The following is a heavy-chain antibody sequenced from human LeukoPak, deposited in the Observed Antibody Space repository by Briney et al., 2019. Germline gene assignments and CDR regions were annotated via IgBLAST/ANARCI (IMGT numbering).Heavy chain of an antibody. CDR1: GFTFTSSG. V-gene: IGHV1-58*02. D-gene: IGHD3-10*01. J-gene: IGHJ3*02. Sequence: GTSVKVSCKASGFTFTSSGMQWVRQARGQRLEWIGWIVVGSGNTNYAQKFQERVTITRDMSTSTAYMELSSLRSEDTAVYYCAADGRGRASGSYYINDAFDIWGQGTMVTVSS. CDR2: IVVGSGNT. CDR3: AADGRGRASGSYYINDAFDI.